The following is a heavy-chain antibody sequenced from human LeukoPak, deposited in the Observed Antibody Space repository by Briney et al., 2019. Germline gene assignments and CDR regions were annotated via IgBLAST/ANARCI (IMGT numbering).Heavy chain of an antibody. V-gene: IGHV6-1*01. CDR1: GYSVSSNSAA. Sequence: SQTLSLTCAISGYSVSSNSAAWNWITQSPSRGLEWLGRTYYRSKWYNDYAVSVISRITITPDTSKNQFSLQLNSVTPEDTAVYYCARGIVATYYYYMDVWGKGTTVTVSS. CDR3: ARGIVATYYYYMDV. D-gene: IGHD5-12*01. CDR2: TYYRSKWYN. J-gene: IGHJ6*03.